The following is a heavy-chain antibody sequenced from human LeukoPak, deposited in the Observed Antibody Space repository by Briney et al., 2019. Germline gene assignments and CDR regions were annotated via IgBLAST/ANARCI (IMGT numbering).Heavy chain of an antibody. D-gene: IGHD4-23*01. CDR1: GGSISSSSYY. Sequence: SETLSLTCTVSGGSISSSSYYWGWIRQPPGKGLEWIGSIYYSGSTYYNPSLKSRVTISVDTSKNQFFLKLSSVTAADTAVYYCARDGWRSNYGGIPGFDYWGQGTLVTVSS. CDR2: IYYSGST. J-gene: IGHJ4*02. CDR3: ARDGWRSNYGGIPGFDY. V-gene: IGHV4-39*07.